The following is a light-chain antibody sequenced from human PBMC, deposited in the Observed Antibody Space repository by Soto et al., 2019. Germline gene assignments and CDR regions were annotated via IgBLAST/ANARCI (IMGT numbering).Light chain of an antibody. J-gene: IGLJ2*01. Sequence: QSVLTQPASVSGSPGQSITISCTGTSSDVGGYNYVSRYQQHPGKAPKLMIYDVSNRPSGVSNRFSGSKSGNTASLTISGLQAEEEADYYCSSYTSSSTLVFGGGTKLTVL. CDR3: SSYTSSSTLV. CDR1: SSDVGGYNY. V-gene: IGLV2-14*01. CDR2: DVS.